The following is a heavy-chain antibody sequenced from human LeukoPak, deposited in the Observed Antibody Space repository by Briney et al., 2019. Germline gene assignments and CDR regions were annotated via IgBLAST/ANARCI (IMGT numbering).Heavy chain of an antibody. D-gene: IGHD6-13*01. CDR3: AKQSAGSAAWYSLHYDF. CDR2: IYSGGT. CDR1: GFTVSNNY. V-gene: IGHV3-53*01. Sequence: PGGSLRLSCAASGFTVSNNYMSWVRQAPGKGLEWVSVIYSGGTYYADSVKGRFTISRDNSKDTLYLQMNGLRAEDTAVYFCAKQSAGSAAWYSLHYDFWGQGTLVTVSS. J-gene: IGHJ4*02.